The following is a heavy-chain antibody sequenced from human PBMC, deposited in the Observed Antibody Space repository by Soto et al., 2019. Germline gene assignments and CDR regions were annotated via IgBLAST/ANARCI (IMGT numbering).Heavy chain of an antibody. CDR3: ARLMGTSFDL. V-gene: IGHV3-72*01. J-gene: IGHJ4*02. D-gene: IGHD2-8*01. Sequence: EVQLVESGGGLVQPGGSRRLSCVAPGFTFSDHHMDWVRQAPGKGLEWVGRARNKANGYTTAHVASVKGRFTISRDDSKNSLYLQMNSLKTEDTAVYFCARLMGTSFDLWGQGTLVTVSS. CDR1: GFTFSDHH. CDR2: ARNKANGYTT.